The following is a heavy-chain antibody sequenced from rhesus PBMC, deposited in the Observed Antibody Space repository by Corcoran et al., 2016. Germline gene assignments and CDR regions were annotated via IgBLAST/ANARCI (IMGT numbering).Heavy chain of an antibody. CDR1: GYSISSGYG. CDR2: IGGSSGTT. Sequence: QVQLQESGPGLVKPSETLSLTCAVSGYSISSGYGWSWIRQPPGKGLEWIGDIGGSSGTTNYTPSIKSRFTISKATSKNQFSLKLSSVTAADTAVYYCARMAWGSGWYFVWSFDYWGQGVLVTVSS. D-gene: IGHD6-31*01. CDR3: ARMAWGSGWYFVWSFDY. J-gene: IGHJ4*01. V-gene: IGHV4-127*01.